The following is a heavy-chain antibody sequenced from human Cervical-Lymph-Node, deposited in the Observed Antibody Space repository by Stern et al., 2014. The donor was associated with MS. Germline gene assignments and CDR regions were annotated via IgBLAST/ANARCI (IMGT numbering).Heavy chain of an antibody. CDR1: GFNFGSYG. CDR3: ARGIGY. J-gene: IGHJ1*01. D-gene: IGHD6-25*01. CDR2: IDSVGSTP. Sequence: EVQLVESGGGLVQPGGSLRLSCVGSGFNFGSYGLNWVRQAPGKGLEWISHIDSVGSTPSYADSVKGRFSLSRDNAKSSLFLDMHSLRDEDTAVYYCARGIGYWGQGTLVTVSS. V-gene: IGHV3-48*02.